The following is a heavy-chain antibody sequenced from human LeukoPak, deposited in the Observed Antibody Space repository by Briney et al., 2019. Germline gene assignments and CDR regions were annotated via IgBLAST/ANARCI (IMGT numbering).Heavy chain of an antibody. CDR1: GGSISSGAYY. D-gene: IGHD4-17*01. CDR3: ARGATVTTLDY. V-gene: IGHV4-31*03. J-gene: IGHJ4*02. Sequence: PSETLSLTCTVSGGSISSGAYYWSWIRQHPGKGLEWIGYIYYSGSSYYNPSLKSRVTMSVDTSKNQFFPKLSSVTAADAAVYYCARGATVTTLDYWGQGTLVTVSS. CDR2: IYYSGSS.